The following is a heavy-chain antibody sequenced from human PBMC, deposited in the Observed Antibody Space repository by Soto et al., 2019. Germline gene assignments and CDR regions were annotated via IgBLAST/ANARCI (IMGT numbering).Heavy chain of an antibody. Sequence: QGRLVQSGAEVKKPGASVKVSCKASGYTFTSFGISWVRQAPGQGLTWVGWISTYTGDTNYAQNFQGRVTMTADTSTNTAYMELRNLRSDDTAVYYCARVEVGATSAPFDYWGQGTLVTVSS. J-gene: IGHJ4*02. D-gene: IGHD1-26*01. CDR2: ISTYTGDT. CDR1: GYTFTSFG. CDR3: ARVEVGATSAPFDY. V-gene: IGHV1-18*01.